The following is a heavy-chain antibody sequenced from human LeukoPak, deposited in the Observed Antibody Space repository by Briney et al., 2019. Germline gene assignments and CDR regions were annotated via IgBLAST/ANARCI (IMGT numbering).Heavy chain of an antibody. D-gene: IGHD3-10*01. V-gene: IGHV4-59*01. Sequence: PSETLSLTCTVSGGSISSYYWSWIRQPPGKGLEWIGYIYYSGSTNYNPSLKSRVTISVDTSKNQFSLKLSSVTAADTAVYYCARTQFGELLSPYYFDYWGQGTLVTVSS. CDR2: IYYSGST. CDR1: GGSISSYY. CDR3: ARTQFGELLSPYYFDY. J-gene: IGHJ4*02.